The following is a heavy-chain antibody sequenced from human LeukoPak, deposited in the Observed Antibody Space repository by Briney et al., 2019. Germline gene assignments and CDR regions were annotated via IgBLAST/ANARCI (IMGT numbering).Heavy chain of an antibody. J-gene: IGHJ5*02. CDR3: ARQPEGTWFDP. D-gene: IGHD1-1*01. Sequence: GESLRISCKGSGYSFTSNWISWVRQMPGKGLEWMGRIGPSDSYTNYSPSFQGHVTISADKSISTAYLQWSSLKVSDTAMYYCARQPEGTWFDPWGQGTLVTVSS. V-gene: IGHV5-10-1*01. CDR1: GYSFTSNW. CDR2: IGPSDSYT.